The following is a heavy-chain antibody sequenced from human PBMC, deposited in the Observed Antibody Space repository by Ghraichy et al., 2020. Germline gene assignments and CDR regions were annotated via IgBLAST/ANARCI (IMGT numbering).Heavy chain of an antibody. J-gene: IGHJ4*02. D-gene: IGHD2-2*01. CDR1: GFTFSSYA. Sequence: GESLNISCAASGFTFSSYAMSWVRRAPGRGLEWVSAISGSGCSTYYADSVKGRFTISRDNSKNTLYLQMNSLRAEDTAVYYCAKTGTVGYCSSTSCRDFDNWGQGTLVTVSS. V-gene: IGHV3-23*01. CDR3: AKTGTVGYCSSTSCRDFDN. CDR2: ISGSGCST.